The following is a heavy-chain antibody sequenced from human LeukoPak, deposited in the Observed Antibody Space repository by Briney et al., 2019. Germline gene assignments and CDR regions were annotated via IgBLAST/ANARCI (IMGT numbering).Heavy chain of an antibody. Sequence: GGSLRLSCAAYGFTFSSYWMHWVRQAPGKGLVWVSRINSDGISTSYADSVKGRFTISRDNAKNTLYLQMNSLRAEDTSVYYCASGWNYRFDYWGQGTLVTVSS. V-gene: IGHV3-74*01. D-gene: IGHD1-7*01. CDR2: INSDGIST. CDR1: GFTFSSYW. CDR3: ASGWNYRFDY. J-gene: IGHJ4*02.